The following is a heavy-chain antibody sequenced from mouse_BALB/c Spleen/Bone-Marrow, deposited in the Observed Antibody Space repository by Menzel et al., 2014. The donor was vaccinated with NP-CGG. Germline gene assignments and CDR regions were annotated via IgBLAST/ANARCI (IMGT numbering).Heavy chain of an antibody. Sequence: EVQLVESGPGLVKPSQSLSLTCTVTGYSITSDYAWNWIRQFPGNKLEWMGYISYSGSTGYNPSLRSRISITRDTSKNQFFLQLNSVTTDDTATYYCARYYYGTPWFAPWGQGTLVTVSA. D-gene: IGHD1-1*01. V-gene: IGHV3-2*02. CDR1: GYSITSDYA. J-gene: IGHJ3*01. CDR3: ARYYYGTPWFAP. CDR2: ISYSGST.